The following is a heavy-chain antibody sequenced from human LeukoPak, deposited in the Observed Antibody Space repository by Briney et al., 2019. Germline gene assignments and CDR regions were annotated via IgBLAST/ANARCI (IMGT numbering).Heavy chain of an antibody. J-gene: IGHJ4*02. V-gene: IGHV3-7*03. CDR2: IKQDGSEK. CDR3: ARVRYSSSWDFDY. Sequence: GGSLRLSCAASGFTFSSYWMSWVRQAPGKGLEWVANIKQDGSEKYYVDSVKGRFTISRDNAKDSLYLQMNSLRAEDTAVYYCARVRYSSSWDFDYWGQGTLVTVSS. D-gene: IGHD6-13*01. CDR1: GFTFSSYW.